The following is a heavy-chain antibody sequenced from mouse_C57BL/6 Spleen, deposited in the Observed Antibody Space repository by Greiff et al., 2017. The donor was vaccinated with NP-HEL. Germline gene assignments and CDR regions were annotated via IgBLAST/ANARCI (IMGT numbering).Heavy chain of an antibody. V-gene: IGHV7-3*01. CDR3: ARWDRGAMDY. CDR1: GFTFTDYY. D-gene: IGHD3-3*01. J-gene: IGHJ4*01. Sequence: EVNLVESGGGLVQPGGSLSLSCAASGFTFTDYYMSWVRQPPGKALEWLGFIRNKANGYTTEYSASVKGRFTISRDNSQSILYLQMNALRAEDSATYYCARWDRGAMDYWGQGTSVTVSS. CDR2: IRNKANGYTT.